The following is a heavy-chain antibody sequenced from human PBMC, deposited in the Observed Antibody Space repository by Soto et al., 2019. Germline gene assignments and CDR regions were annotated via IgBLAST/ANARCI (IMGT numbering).Heavy chain of an antibody. V-gene: IGHV1-2*04. CDR2: INPNSGGT. CDR3: ARSPASSGWYDY. D-gene: IGHD6-19*01. Sequence: QVQLVQSGTEVKKPGASVKVSCKASGYTLTGYYMHWVRQAPGQGLEWMGGINPNSGGTNYAQKFQGWVTMTRDKSISTAYMELSRLRSDDTAVYYGARSPASSGWYDYWGQGTLVTVSS. CDR1: GYTLTGYY. J-gene: IGHJ4*02.